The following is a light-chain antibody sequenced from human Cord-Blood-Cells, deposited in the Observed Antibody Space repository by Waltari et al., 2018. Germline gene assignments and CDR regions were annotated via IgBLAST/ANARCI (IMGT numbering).Light chain of an antibody. V-gene: IGKV2-29*02. J-gene: IGKJ5*01. CDR1: QSLLHSDGKTY. CDR2: EVS. Sequence: DIVMTQTPLSLSVTPGQPASISCKSSQSLLHSDGKTYLYWYLQKPGHSPQLLIYEVSRRFSGVPDRFSGSGSVTDFTLKISRVEAEDVGVYYCMQGIHSITFGQGTRLEIK. CDR3: MQGIHSIT.